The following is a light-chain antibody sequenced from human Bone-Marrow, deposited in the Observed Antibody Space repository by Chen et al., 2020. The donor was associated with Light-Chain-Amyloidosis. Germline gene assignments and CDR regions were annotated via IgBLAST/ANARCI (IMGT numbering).Light chain of an antibody. J-gene: IGKJ5*01. CDR1: QSVYGSDNRNY. CDR2: WAS. CDR3: QQYFNLPIT. Sequence: DIVMTQSPVSLAVSLGERATINCKSSQSVYGSDNRNYLAWYQQKPGQPLKVLFYWASTRESGVPDRFSCSCSATDFTLTISSLQAEHVAVYYCQQYFNLPITFVQGTRLEIK. V-gene: IGKV4-1*01.